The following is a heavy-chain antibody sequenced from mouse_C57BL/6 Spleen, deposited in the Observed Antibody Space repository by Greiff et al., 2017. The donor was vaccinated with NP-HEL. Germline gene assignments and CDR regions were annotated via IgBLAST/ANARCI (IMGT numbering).Heavy chain of an antibody. J-gene: IGHJ2*01. CDR3: ARWGRGYDYENFDY. CDR1: GYSFTGYY. CDR2: IYPYNGVS. V-gene: IGHV1-31*01. D-gene: IGHD2-4*01. Sequence: EVQVVESGPELVKPGASVKISCTASGYSFTGYYMHWVKQSHGNILDWIGYIYPYNGVSSYNQKFKGKATLTVDKSSSTAYMELRSLTSEDSAVYYCARWGRGYDYENFDYWGQGTTLTVSS.